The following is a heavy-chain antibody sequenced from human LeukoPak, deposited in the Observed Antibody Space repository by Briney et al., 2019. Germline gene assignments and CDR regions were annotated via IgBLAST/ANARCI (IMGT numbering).Heavy chain of an antibody. J-gene: IGHJ6*02. CDR1: GFTLSSYN. V-gene: IGHV3-48*01. CDR3: VRAGGGMDV. CDR2: ISSTSSTI. D-gene: IGHD1-1*01. Sequence: GGSLRLSCATSGFTLSSYNMAWVRQAPGKGLECVSYISSTSSTIQYADSVKGRFTISRDNAKNSLYLQMNSLRAEGTAVYSCVRAGGGMDVWGQGTTVTVSS.